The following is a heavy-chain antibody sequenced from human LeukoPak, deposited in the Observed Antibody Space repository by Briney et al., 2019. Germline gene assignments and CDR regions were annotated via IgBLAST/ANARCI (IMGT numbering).Heavy chain of an antibody. D-gene: IGHD4-11*01. V-gene: IGHV4-30-4*08. CDR1: GGSISSGDYY. CDR2: IYYSGTT. J-gene: IGHJ4*02. CDR3: ATYMTTDQYLDF. Sequence: SETLSLTCTVSGGSISSGDYYWSWIRQPPGKGLEWIGFIYYSGTTYYNPSLKSRLTISVDTSKNQFSLKLSSVTAADTAVYYCATYMTTDQYLDFWGQGTLVTVSS.